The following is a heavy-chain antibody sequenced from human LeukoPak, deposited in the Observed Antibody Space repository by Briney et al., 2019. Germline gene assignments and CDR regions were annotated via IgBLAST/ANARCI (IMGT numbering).Heavy chain of an antibody. CDR1: GYTFTSYY. J-gene: IGHJ6*02. CDR3: ARYSGSYEVNYYYYYGMDV. D-gene: IGHD1-26*01. Sequence: ASVKVSCKASGYTFTSYYMHWVRQAPGQGLEWMGIINPGGGSTSYAQKFQGRVTMTRDTSTSTVYMELSSLRSEDTAVYYCARYSGSYEVNYYYYYGMDVWGQGTTVTVSS. CDR2: INPGGGST. V-gene: IGHV1-46*01.